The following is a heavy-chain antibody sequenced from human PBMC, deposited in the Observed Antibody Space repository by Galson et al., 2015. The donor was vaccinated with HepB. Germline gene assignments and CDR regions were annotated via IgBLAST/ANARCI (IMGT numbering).Heavy chain of an antibody. CDR2: IRSSSSYT. J-gene: IGHJ4*02. Sequence: SLRLSCAASGFTFSSYSINWVRQAPGKGLEWVSSIRSSSSYTYYADSVKGRFTISRDNAKNSLYLQMNSLRAEDTAVYYCAWLRISSGWYGNFDYWGQGTLVTVSS. V-gene: IGHV3-21*01. D-gene: IGHD6-19*01. CDR1: GFTFSSYS. CDR3: AWLRISSGWYGNFDY.